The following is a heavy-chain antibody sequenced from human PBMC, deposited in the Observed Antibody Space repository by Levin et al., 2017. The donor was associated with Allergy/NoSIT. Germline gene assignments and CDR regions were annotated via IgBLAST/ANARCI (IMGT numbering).Heavy chain of an antibody. CDR3: ARAPYSSGYYEYYFDY. V-gene: IGHV3-74*01. Sequence: GESLKISCAASGFTFSSYWMHWVRQAPGKGLVWVSRSNSDGSSTSYADSVKGRFTISRDNAKNTLYLQMNSLRAEDTAVYYCARAPYSSGYYEYYFDYWGQGTLVTVSS. CDR2: SNSDGSST. D-gene: IGHD3-22*01. CDR1: GFTFSSYW. J-gene: IGHJ4*02.